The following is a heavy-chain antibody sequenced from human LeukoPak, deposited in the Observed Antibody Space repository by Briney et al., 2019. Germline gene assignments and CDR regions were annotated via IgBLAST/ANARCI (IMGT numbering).Heavy chain of an antibody. V-gene: IGHV1-2*06. D-gene: IGHD6-6*01. CDR2: INPNSGGT. J-gene: IGHJ6*03. Sequence: GASVKVSCKASGYTFTGYYMHWVRQAPGQGLEWMGRINPNSGGTNYAQKFQGRVTMTRDTSISTAYMELSRLRSDDTAVYYCARETMSCSSSRYYYMDVWGKGTTVTVSS. CDR1: GYTFTGYY. CDR3: ARETMSCSSSRYYYMDV.